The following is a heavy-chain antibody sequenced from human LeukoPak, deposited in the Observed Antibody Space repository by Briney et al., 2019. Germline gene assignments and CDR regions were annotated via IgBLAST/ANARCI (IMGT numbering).Heavy chain of an antibody. V-gene: IGHV3-20*04. J-gene: IGHJ2*01. CDR2: INWNGGST. D-gene: IGHD3-22*01. CDR3: ARNGRPIVVEWYFDL. Sequence: GGSLRLSCATSGFTFDDYGMSWVRQAPGKGLEGVSDINWNGGSTGYADSVKGRFTISRDNAKNSLYLQMNSLRAEDTALYYCARNGRPIVVEWYFDLWGRGTLVTVSS. CDR1: GFTFDDYG.